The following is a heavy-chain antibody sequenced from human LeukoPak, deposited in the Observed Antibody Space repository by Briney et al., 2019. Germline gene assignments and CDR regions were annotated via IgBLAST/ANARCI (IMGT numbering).Heavy chain of an antibody. CDR2: ISGSGGRT. V-gene: IGHV3-23*01. J-gene: IGHJ5*02. CDR3: AKDLRYSSGPGSRWFDP. CDR1: GFTFSSYG. Sequence: GGTLRLSCAASGFTFSSYGMSWVRQAPGKGLEWVSAISGSGGRTYYADSVKGRFTISRDNSKNTLYLQMNSLRAGDTAVYYCAKDLRYSSGPGSRWFDPWGQGTLVTVSS. D-gene: IGHD6-19*01.